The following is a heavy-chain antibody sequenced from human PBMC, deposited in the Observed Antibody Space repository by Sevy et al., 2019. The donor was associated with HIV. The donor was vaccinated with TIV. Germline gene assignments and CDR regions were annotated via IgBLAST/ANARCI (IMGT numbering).Heavy chain of an antibody. Sequence: GGSLRLSCAASGFTFNNYAMSWVRQAPGKGLEGKGLEWVSTISGGGGGTDYADSVGGVFTISRDNSKNTQYLQVNSLRVEDTAEYYCAKHYIHDIADGWYFDLWGRGTLVTVSS. CDR3: AKHYIHDIADGWYFDL. D-gene: IGHD6-13*01. CDR1: GFTFNNYA. CDR2: ISGGGGGT. V-gene: IGHV3-23*01. J-gene: IGHJ2*01.